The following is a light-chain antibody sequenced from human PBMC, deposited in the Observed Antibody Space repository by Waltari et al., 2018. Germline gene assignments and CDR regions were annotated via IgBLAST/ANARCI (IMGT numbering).Light chain of an antibody. Sequence: QSILTQPPSASGTPGQRVTISCSASSANTGNNAVNLYQQVPGTAPRLLIYNNDHRPSGVPDRFSASRSGTSASLAIVGLQSEDEASYYCAAWDNSLNSPVFGGGTKLTVL. J-gene: IGLJ2*01. CDR1: SANTGNNA. CDR2: NND. V-gene: IGLV1-44*01. CDR3: AAWDNSLNSPV.